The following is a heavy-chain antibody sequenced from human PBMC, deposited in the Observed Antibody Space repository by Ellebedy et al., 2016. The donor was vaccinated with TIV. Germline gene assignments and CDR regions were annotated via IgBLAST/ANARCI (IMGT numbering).Heavy chain of an antibody. D-gene: IGHD2-8*02. J-gene: IGHJ4*02. CDR3: VRTGRPWFDY. CDR1: AFTFSDYY. Sequence: PAGSLRLSCVASAFTFSDYYMSWIRQAPGKGLEWVSTISTISSYTKCADSVKGRFTVSRDDAKNSLYLHMNSLKAEDTAVYYCVRTGRPWFDYWGQGTLVTVSS. CDR2: ISTISSYT. V-gene: IGHV3-11*06.